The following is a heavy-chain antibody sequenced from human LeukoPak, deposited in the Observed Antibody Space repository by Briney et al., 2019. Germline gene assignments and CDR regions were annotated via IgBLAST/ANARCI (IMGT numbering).Heavy chain of an antibody. CDR3: ARGGVTMIPDY. Sequence: ASVTVSCKASGYTFTSYYMHWVRQAPGQGLEWMGGIIPIFGTANYAQKFQGRVTITADESTSTAYMELSSLRSEDTAVYYCARGGVTMIPDYWGQGTLVTVSS. CDR2: IIPIFGTA. J-gene: IGHJ4*02. D-gene: IGHD3-22*01. CDR1: GYTFTSYY. V-gene: IGHV1-69*13.